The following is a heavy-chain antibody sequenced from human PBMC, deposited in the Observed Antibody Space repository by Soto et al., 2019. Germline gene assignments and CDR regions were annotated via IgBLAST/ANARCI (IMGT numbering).Heavy chain of an antibody. D-gene: IGHD3-10*02. CDR2: INPTSHYA. Sequence: QVQLLQSGAEVKQPGASVQISCKASGYTLSSNYLHWVRQAPGQGLEWMGMINPTSHYANFAQRFTGRVTLTRDASTSTVYMEMTSLRLDATAVYFCARGVPPINALDLWGQGTMVAVSS. J-gene: IGHJ3*01. CDR1: GYTLSSNY. CDR3: ARGVPPINALDL. V-gene: IGHV1-46*01.